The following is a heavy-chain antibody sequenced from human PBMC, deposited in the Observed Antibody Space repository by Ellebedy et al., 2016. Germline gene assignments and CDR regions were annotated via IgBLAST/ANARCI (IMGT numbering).Heavy chain of an antibody. Sequence: GESLKISXAASGFTVSSNYMSWVRQAPGKGLEWVSVIYSGGSTYYADSVKGRFTISRDNAKNSLYLQMNSLRAEDTAVYYCASFTPNWFFDYWGQGTLVTVSS. D-gene: IGHD3-9*01. V-gene: IGHV3-53*01. CDR1: GFTVSSNY. J-gene: IGHJ4*02. CDR3: ASFTPNWFFDY. CDR2: IYSGGST.